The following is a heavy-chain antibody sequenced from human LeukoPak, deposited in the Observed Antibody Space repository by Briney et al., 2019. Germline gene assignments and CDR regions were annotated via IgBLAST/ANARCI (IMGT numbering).Heavy chain of an antibody. CDR2: INPSGGST. D-gene: IGHD3-10*01. CDR3: ASELSRGDEGFDE. Sequence: GASVKVSSKASGYTFTTDYMHWVRQAPGQGLEWMGIINPSGGSTSYAQKFQGRVIMTRDTSTSTVYMELSSLRSEDTAVYYCASELSRGDEGFDEWGQGSLVSVSS. J-gene: IGHJ4*02. V-gene: IGHV1-46*01. CDR1: GYTFTTDY.